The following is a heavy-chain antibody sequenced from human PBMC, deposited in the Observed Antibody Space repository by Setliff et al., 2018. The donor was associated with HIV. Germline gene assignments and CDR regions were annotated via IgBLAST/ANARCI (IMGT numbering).Heavy chain of an antibody. J-gene: IGHJ6*03. CDR1: GGPLTNHG. D-gene: IGHD1-7*01. V-gene: IGHV4-34*01. Sequence: PSETLSLTCAAYGGPLTNHGWNWIRQSPGKGLEWIGEIDNRGGYNYNPSFSSRVTISVDASKRQFSLKLRSVTPEDSAVYYCARDGTRQMWGSDYFHNYYIDVWDKGTTVTVSS. CDR2: IDNRGGY. CDR3: ARDGTRQMWGSDYFHNYYIDV.